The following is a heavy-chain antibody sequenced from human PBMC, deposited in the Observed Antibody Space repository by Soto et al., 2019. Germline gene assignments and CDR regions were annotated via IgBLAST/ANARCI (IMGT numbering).Heavy chain of an antibody. CDR1: GFTFSSYA. CDR3: AKEAEHYCSGGSCYVDY. Sequence: GGSLRLSCAASGFTFSSYAMSWVRQAPGKGLEWVSAISGSGGSTYYADSVKGRFTISRDNSKNTLYLQMNSLRAEDTAVYYCAKEAEHYCSGGSCYVDYWGQGTLVTVSS. D-gene: IGHD2-15*01. CDR2: ISGSGGST. J-gene: IGHJ4*02. V-gene: IGHV3-23*01.